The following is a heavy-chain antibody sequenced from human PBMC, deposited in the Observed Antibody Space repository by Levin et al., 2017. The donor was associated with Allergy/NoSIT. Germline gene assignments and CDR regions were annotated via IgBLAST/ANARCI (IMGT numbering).Heavy chain of an antibody. V-gene: IGHV1-18*01. CDR3: ARVGDISWPGDF. D-gene: IGHD3-9*01. Sequence: GGSLRLSCKASGYTFSIYGISWVRQAPGQGLEWMGWISAYNGNANYAQKFQGRVTMTTDISASTAYMELTSLIYDDTAVYYCARVGDISWPGDFWGQGTLLTVSS. CDR2: ISAYNGNA. J-gene: IGHJ4*02. CDR1: GYTFSIYG.